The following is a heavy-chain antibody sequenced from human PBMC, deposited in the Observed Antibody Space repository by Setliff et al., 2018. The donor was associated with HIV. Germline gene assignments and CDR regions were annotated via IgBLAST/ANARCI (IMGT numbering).Heavy chain of an antibody. Sequence: ASVQVSCKASGYTFTTYYIHWVRQAPGQGLEWMGILNPSEGTTSFAQKFQGRVTMTRDESTNTAYLELGSLRSDDTAVYYCATPMFPNYHDNSVLIDWGQGTPVTVSS. J-gene: IGHJ1*01. V-gene: IGHV1-46*01. CDR2: LNPSEGTT. CDR1: GYTFTTYY. CDR3: ATPMFPNYHDNSVLID. D-gene: IGHD3-22*01.